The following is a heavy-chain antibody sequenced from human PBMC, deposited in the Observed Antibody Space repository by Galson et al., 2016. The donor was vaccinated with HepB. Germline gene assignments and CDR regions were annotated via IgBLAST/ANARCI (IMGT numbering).Heavy chain of an antibody. CDR2: IKSKIDGGKT. V-gene: IGHV3-15*01. J-gene: IGHJ4*02. CDR1: GFTFRNAW. D-gene: IGHD6-19*01. CDR3: ITRPWQVDY. Sequence: SLRLSCAASGFTFRNAWMNWVRQAPGKGLEWVGRIKSKIDGGKTDYVAPVKGRFSISRDDSKNTLDLQMNSLKTEDTAVYYCITRPWQVDYWGQGTRVTVSS.